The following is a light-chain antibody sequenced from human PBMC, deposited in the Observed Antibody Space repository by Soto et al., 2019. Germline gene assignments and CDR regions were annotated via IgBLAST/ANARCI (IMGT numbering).Light chain of an antibody. CDR3: SSYTSTSALV. J-gene: IGLJ1*01. CDR1: SSDVGSYNL. Sequence: ALTQPASVSGSPGQSTTISCTGTSSDVGSYNLVSWYQQHPGKAPKLMIYEGSKRPSGVSNRFSGSKSGNTASLTISGLQAEDEADFYCSSYTSTSALVFGTGNKVTVL. V-gene: IGLV2-14*02. CDR2: EGS.